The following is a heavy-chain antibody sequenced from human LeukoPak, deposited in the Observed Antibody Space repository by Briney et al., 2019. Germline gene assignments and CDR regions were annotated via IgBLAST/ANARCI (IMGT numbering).Heavy chain of an antibody. V-gene: IGHV1-2*02. CDR1: GYTFTGYY. CDR3: AREYSGSYLNWFDP. J-gene: IGHJ5*02. CDR2: INPNSGGT. D-gene: IGHD1-26*01. Sequence: ASVKVSCKASGYTFTGYYMHWLRQAPGQGLEWMGWINPNSGGTNYAQKFQGRVTMTRDTSISTAYMELSRLRSDDTAVYYCAREYSGSYLNWFDPWGQGTLVTVSS.